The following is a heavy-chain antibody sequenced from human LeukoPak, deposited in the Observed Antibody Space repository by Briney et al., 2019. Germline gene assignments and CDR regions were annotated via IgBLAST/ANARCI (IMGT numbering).Heavy chain of an antibody. J-gene: IGHJ4*02. D-gene: IGHD6-19*01. V-gene: IGHV4-34*01. Sequence: SETLSLTCAVYGGSFSGYYWSWIRQPPGKGLEWIGEINHSGSTNYNSSLKSRVTISVDTSKNQFSLKLSSVTAADTAVYYCARTLIAVAFDHWGQGTLVTVSS. CDR1: GGSFSGYY. CDR2: INHSGST. CDR3: ARTLIAVAFDH.